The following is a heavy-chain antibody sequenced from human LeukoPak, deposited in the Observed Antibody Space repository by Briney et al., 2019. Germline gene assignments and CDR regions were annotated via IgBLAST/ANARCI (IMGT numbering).Heavy chain of an antibody. V-gene: IGHV1-69*05. D-gene: IGHD3-22*01. CDR2: IIPIFGTA. Sequence: ASVKVSCKASGGTFSSYAISWVRQAPGQGLEWMGEIIPIFGTANYAQKFQGRVTITRNTSISTAYMELSSLRSEDTAVYYCARGPFDYYDSSGYYYPNWFDPWGQGTLVTVSS. CDR1: GGTFSSYA. CDR3: ARGPFDYYDSSGYYYPNWFDP. J-gene: IGHJ5*02.